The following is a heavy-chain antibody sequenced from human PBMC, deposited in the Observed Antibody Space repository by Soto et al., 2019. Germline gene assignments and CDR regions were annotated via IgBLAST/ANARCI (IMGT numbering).Heavy chain of an antibody. CDR3: ASIEYRQYYYYYYYMDV. V-gene: IGHV4-34*01. Sequence: SETLSLTCAVYGGSFSGYYWSWIRQPPGKGLEWIGEINHSGSTNYNPSLKSRVTISVDTSKNQFSLKLSSVTAADTAVYYCASIEYRQYYYYYYYMDVWGKGTTVTVSS. CDR2: INHSGST. J-gene: IGHJ6*03. CDR1: GGSFSGYY. D-gene: IGHD5-18*01.